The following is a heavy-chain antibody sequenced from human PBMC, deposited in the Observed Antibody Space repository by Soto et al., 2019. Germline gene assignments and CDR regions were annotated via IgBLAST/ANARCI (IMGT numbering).Heavy chain of an antibody. CDR3: AREYCSSTSCYGAFNYYMDV. CDR2: INPNSGGT. J-gene: IGHJ6*03. D-gene: IGHD2-2*01. Sequence: ASVKVSCKASGYTFTGYYMHWVRQAPGQGLEWMGWINPNSGGTNYAQKFQGWVTMTRDTSISTGYMELSRLRSDDTAVYYCAREYCSSTSCYGAFNYYMDVWGKGTTVTVSS. CDR1: GYTFTGYY. V-gene: IGHV1-2*04.